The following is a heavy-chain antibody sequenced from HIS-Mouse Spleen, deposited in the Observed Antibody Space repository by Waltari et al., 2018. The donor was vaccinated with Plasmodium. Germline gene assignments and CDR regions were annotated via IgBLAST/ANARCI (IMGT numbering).Heavy chain of an antibody. CDR1: GGSISSSSYY. CDR2: IYYSGST. D-gene: IGHD1-7*01. CDR3: ARDRITGTSYFDY. Sequence: QLQLQESGPGLVKPSETLSLTCTVSGGSISSSSYYWGWIRQPPGKGLEWIGGIYYSGSTYYNPSLKGRVTISVDTSKNQFSLKLSSVTAADTAVYYCARDRITGTSYFDYWGQGTLVTVSS. J-gene: IGHJ4*02. V-gene: IGHV4-39*07.